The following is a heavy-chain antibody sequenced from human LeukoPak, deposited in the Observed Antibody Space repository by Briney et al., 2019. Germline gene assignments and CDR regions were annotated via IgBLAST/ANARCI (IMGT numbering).Heavy chain of an antibody. CDR1: GFILSSNY. CDR2: IYSGGST. J-gene: IGHJ6*02. V-gene: IGHV3-53*01. Sequence: PGGSLRLSCAASGFILSSNYMSWVRQAPGKGLEWVSVIYSGGSTYYADSVKGRFPVSRDNSKISLYLQMNSLRAEDTAVYNCARVAINYYLGMDVWGQGTTVTVSS. CDR3: ARVAINYYLGMDV.